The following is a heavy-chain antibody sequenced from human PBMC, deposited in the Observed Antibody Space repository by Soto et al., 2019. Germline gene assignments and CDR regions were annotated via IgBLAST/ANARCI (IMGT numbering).Heavy chain of an antibody. D-gene: IGHD3-10*01. Sequence: EVQLVESGGDLVQPGRSLRLSCAASGFTFDDYAMTWVRQVPGKGLEWVAGVNCDSDTIAYAASVRGRFTISRDNAKNSLYLQINSLRAEDTALYYCAKDFHTNMALMDVWGKGTTVTVSS. CDR1: GFTFDDYA. CDR3: AKDFHTNMALMDV. V-gene: IGHV3-9*01. J-gene: IGHJ6*04. CDR2: VNCDSDTI.